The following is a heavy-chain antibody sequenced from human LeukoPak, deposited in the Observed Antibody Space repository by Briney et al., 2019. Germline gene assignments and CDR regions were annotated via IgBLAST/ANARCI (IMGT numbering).Heavy chain of an antibody. CDR3: ARNDYGGHDAFDI. Sequence: ASVKVSCKASGYTFTSYDINWVRQATGQGLEWMGWMNPNSGNTGFAQKFQGRVTVTRTTSISTAYMELSSLRSEDTAVYYCARNDYGGHDAFDIWGQGTMVTASS. J-gene: IGHJ3*02. D-gene: IGHD4-17*01. CDR1: GYTFTSYD. CDR2: MNPNSGNT. V-gene: IGHV1-8*01.